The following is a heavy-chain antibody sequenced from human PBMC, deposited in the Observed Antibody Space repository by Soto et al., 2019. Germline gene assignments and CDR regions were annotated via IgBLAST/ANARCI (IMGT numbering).Heavy chain of an antibody. J-gene: IGHJ4*02. CDR3: TRWGTTGGLDV. CDR2: TSYDGSNT. Sequence: QVQLVESVGGVVQHWTSLRLSCVGSGFIFRSYVIHWVRQAPGKGLEWVALTSYDGSNTYYDASVKGRFTISRDNSRNTVDLQMDSLRLYDTTIYYSTRWGTTGGLDVWGQGTLVSVSS. D-gene: IGHD3-16*01. V-gene: IGHV3-30*19. CDR1: GFIFRSYV.